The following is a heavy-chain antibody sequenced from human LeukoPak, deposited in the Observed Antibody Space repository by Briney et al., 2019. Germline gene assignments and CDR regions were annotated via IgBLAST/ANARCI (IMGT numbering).Heavy chain of an antibody. D-gene: IGHD1-26*01. CDR1: GFTFSSYS. V-gene: IGHV4-59*04. CDR3: AKSGGYGLIDY. CDR2: IYDSGST. J-gene: IGHJ4*02. Sequence: GSLRLPCAASGFTFSSYSMNWVRQAPGKGLEWIGNIYDSGSTYYNASLQSRVTISIDTSKNQFSLRLSSVTAADTAMYYCAKSGGYGLIDYWGQGTLVTVSS.